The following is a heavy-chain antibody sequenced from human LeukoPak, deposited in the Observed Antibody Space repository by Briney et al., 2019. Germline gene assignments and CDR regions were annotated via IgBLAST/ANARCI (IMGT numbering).Heavy chain of an antibody. CDR2: IFSSGCT. J-gene: IGHJ3*02. CDR3: ARVRRFYYDSSTKGAFDI. V-gene: IGHV4-4*07. Sequence: SETLSLTCTVSGGSIRIDYWTWIRQPAGQGLEWIGRIFSSGCTNYNPSLQSRVTISVDTSKNHFSLKLTSVTAADTAVYYCARVRRFYYDSSTKGAFDIWGQGTMVTVSS. CDR1: GGSIRIDY. D-gene: IGHD3-22*01.